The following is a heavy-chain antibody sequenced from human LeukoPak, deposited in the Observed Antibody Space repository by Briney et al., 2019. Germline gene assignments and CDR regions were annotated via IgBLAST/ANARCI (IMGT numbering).Heavy chain of an antibody. CDR1: GYSFTDYG. V-gene: IGHV1-18*01. J-gene: IGHJ4*02. CDR2: ISVYNPNT. Sequence: ASVKVSCKASGYSFTDYGIIWVRQAPGLGLEWMGWISVYNPNTDYAQKFQGRVSMTRDMSTSTVYMELSSLRSEDTAVYYCTRGGGDYYSSFDYWGQGTLVTVSS. CDR3: TRGGGDYYSSFDY. D-gene: IGHD2-21*02.